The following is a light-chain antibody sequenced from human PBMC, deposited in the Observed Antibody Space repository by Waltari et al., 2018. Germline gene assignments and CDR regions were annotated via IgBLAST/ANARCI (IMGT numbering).Light chain of an antibody. Sequence: EVMMTQSPATLSVSPGERATLSCRASQNVNTNVAWYQQRPGQAPRLLIYGASTRVTGIPARFSGSGSGTEFTLTISSLQSDDFAVYFCQQYNNWPPYTFGPGTKVDIK. CDR1: QNVNTN. CDR2: GAS. V-gene: IGKV3-15*01. J-gene: IGKJ3*01. CDR3: QQYNNWPPYT.